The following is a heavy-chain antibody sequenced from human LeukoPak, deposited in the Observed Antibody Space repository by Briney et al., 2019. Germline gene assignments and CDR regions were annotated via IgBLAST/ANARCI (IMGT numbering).Heavy chain of an antibody. CDR1: GGSVSSGSYY. V-gene: IGHV4-61*01. D-gene: IGHD4-17*01. Sequence: SETLSLSCTVSGGSVSSGSYYWSWIRQPPGKGLEWIGYIYYSGSTNYNPSLKSRVTISVDTSKNQFSLKLSSVTAADTAVYYCARSDYGDYLESRYFDLWGRGTLVTVSS. J-gene: IGHJ2*01. CDR3: ARSDYGDYLESRYFDL. CDR2: IYYSGST.